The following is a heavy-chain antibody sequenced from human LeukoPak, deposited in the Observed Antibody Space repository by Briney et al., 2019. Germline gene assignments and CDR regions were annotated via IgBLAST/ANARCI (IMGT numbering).Heavy chain of an antibody. CDR2: IYYSGST. CDR1: GGSISSYY. D-gene: IGHD3-22*01. V-gene: IGHV4-59*01. J-gene: IGHJ3*02. Sequence: PSETLSLTCTVSGGSISSYYWSWIRQPPGKRLEWIEYIYYSGSTNSNPSLKSRVTISADTSKNQFSLKLSSVTAADTAVYYCARGNYDSRGYSNAFDIWGQGAMVTVSS. CDR3: ARGNYDSRGYSNAFDI.